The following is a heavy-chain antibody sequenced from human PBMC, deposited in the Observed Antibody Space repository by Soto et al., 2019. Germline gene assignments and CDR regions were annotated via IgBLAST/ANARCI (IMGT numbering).Heavy chain of an antibody. Sequence: PSETLSLTCTVSGGSISSNYWTWIRQPPGKGLEWIGYVYNSGSTNYNPSLKSRVTISEDTSKSQFSLKVNSMTAADTTVYYCARYRREAVAGYTLDNWGQGILVTVSS. J-gene: IGHJ4*02. CDR1: GGSISSNY. CDR3: ARYRREAVAGYTLDN. CDR2: VYNSGST. V-gene: IGHV4-59*01. D-gene: IGHD6-13*01.